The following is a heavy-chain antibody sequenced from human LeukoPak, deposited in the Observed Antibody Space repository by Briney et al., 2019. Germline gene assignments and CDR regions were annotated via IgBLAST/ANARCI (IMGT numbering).Heavy chain of an antibody. CDR3: AKDSPGYASSWYEDN. Sequence: PGGSLRLSCAGSGLIFSSYAVGWVRQAPGKGLEWVSVIGGSGADTFYAESVKGRFIISRDNSKNKVYLQLNSLRAEDTAVYYCAKDSPGYASSWYEDNWGQGTLVTVAS. J-gene: IGHJ4*02. V-gene: IGHV3-23*01. D-gene: IGHD6-13*01. CDR1: GLIFSSYA. CDR2: IGGSGADT.